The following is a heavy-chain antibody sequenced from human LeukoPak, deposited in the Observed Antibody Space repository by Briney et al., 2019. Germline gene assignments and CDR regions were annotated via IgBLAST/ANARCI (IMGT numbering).Heavy chain of an antibody. Sequence: SQTLSLTCAVSGGSISSSSYYWGWIRQPPGKGLEWIGSIYYSGSTYYNPSLKSRVTISVDTSKNQFSLKLSSVTAADTAVYYCARQRFLEWLLWGQGTLVTVSS. CDR2: IYYSGST. J-gene: IGHJ4*02. CDR1: GGSISSSSYY. CDR3: ARQRFLEWLL. V-gene: IGHV4-39*01. D-gene: IGHD3-3*01.